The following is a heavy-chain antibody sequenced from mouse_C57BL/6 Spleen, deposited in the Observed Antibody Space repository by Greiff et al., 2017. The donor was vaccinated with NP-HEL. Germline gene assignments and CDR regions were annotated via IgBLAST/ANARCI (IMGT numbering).Heavy chain of an antibody. CDR3: AKDGKDY. V-gene: IGHV1-69*01. CDR1: GYTFTSYW. CDR2: IDPSDSYT. D-gene: IGHD2-1*01. Sequence: QVQLQQPGAELVMPGASVKLSCKASGYTFTSYWMHWVKQRPGQGLEWIGEIDPSDSYTNYNEKFKSKATLTVDTSSSTAYMQLSSLTSEDSAVYYCAKDGKDYWGQGTTLTVSS. J-gene: IGHJ2*01.